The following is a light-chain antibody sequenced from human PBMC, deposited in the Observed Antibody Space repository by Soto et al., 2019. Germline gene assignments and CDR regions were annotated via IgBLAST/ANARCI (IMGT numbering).Light chain of an antibody. V-gene: IGKV3-15*01. CDR3: QQYNNWPPLT. CDR1: QSVSSN. J-gene: IGKJ4*01. CDR2: DAS. Sequence: EIVMTQSPATRSVSPGERATLSCRASQSVSSNLAWYQQKPCQSPRLLIYDASTVATGTPARFSGGGSGTEFTLTISSLQSEDFAVYSCQQYNNWPPLTFGGGPKVEIK.